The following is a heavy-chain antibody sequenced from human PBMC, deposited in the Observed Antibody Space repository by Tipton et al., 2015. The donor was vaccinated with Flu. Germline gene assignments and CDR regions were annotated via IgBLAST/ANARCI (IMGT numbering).Heavy chain of an antibody. Sequence: TLSLTCTVSGGSVNTENFFWSWVRQPAGKGLEWLGRIYKTGGTNYNPSLKSRVTISVDTSTNQFSLKLSSVTVADTAVYYCTRDAHGSGSYSGWFDAWGQGALVTVSS. V-gene: IGHV4-61*02. CDR2: IYKTGGT. J-gene: IGHJ5*02. D-gene: IGHD3-10*01. CDR3: TRDAHGSGSYSGWFDA. CDR1: GGSVNTENFF.